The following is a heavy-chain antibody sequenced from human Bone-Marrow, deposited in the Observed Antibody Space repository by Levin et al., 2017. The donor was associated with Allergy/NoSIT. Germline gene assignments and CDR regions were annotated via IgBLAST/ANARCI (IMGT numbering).Heavy chain of an antibody. J-gene: IGHJ6*02. CDR1: GFSFSSYA. Sequence: GGSLRLSCAASGFSFSSYALHWVRLAPGKGLEWVALISYDGSEKYYAESIRGRFSISRDNSKSTLYLQMTSLRADDTAVYYCARDNIHLWQTRSFYYGLDVWGQGTTVAVSS. CDR2: ISYDGSEK. D-gene: IGHD5-18*01. V-gene: IGHV3-30-3*01. CDR3: ARDNIHLWQTRSFYYGLDV.